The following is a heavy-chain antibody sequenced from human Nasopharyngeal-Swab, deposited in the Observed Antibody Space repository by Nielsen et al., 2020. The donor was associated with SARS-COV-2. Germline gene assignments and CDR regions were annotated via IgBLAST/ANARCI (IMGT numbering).Heavy chain of an antibody. J-gene: IGHJ4*02. Sequence: GGSLRLSCAASGFTYWMNWVRQAPGKGLEWVSYISSSGSTIYYADSVKGRFTISRDNAKNSLYLQMNSLRAEDTAVYYCASLNRGYSYGYPSYWGQGTLVTVSS. V-gene: IGHV3-48*03. CDR1: GFTYW. CDR2: ISSSGSTI. CDR3: ASLNRGYSYGYPSY. D-gene: IGHD5-18*01.